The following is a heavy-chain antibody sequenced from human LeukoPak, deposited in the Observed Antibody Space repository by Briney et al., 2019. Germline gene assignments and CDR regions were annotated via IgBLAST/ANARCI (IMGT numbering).Heavy chain of an antibody. V-gene: IGHV4-38-2*02. CDR1: GYSISSGYY. J-gene: IGHJ4*02. D-gene: IGHD3-3*01. Sequence: SETLSLTCTVSGYSISSGYYWGWIRPPPGKGLEWIGSIYHSGSTYYNPSLKSRVTISVDTSKNQFSLKLSSVTAADTAVYYCATSITIFGVVPTAPSDYWGQGTLVTVSS. CDR3: ATSITIFGVVPTAPSDY. CDR2: IYHSGST.